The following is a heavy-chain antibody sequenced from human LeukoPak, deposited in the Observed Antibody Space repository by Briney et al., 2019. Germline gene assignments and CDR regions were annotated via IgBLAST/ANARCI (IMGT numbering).Heavy chain of an antibody. CDR2: ISSSSSTI. J-gene: IGHJ4*02. CDR3: ARGYYGFWSGYPVDY. Sequence: GGSLRLSCAASGFTFSSYSMNWVRQAPWKGLEWVSYISSSSSTIYYADSVKGRFTISRDNAKNSLYLQMNSLRAEDTAVYYCARGYYGFWSGYPVDYWGQGTLVTVSS. D-gene: IGHD3-3*01. CDR1: GFTFSSYS. V-gene: IGHV3-48*01.